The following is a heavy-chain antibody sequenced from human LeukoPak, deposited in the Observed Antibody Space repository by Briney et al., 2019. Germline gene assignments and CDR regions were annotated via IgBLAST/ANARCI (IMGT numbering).Heavy chain of an antibody. J-gene: IGHJ4*02. D-gene: IGHD6-13*01. CDR1: GYSFTSYW. CDR2: IYPGDSDT. V-gene: IGHV5-51*01. CDR3: VRRAYSSSWYYFDY. Sequence: GESLQISCKGSGYSFTSYWVGWVRQMPGKGLEWMGIIYPGDSDTRYSPSLQGQVTISADKSINTANLQWSSLKASDTAMYYCVRRAYSSSWYYFDYWGQGTLVTVSS.